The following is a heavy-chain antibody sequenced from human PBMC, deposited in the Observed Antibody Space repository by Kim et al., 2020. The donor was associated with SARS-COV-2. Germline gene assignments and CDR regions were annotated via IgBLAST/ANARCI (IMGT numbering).Heavy chain of an antibody. Sequence: GESLQISCQGSGYSFTTYWIAWVRQMPGKGLEWMGIIYPGDSETRNSPSFQGQVTISADKSINTAYLQWRSLKASDTAMYYCARKRSGDYYFDYWGQGTLVTVSS. J-gene: IGHJ4*01. CDR3: ARKRSGDYYFDY. CDR2: IYPGDSET. CDR1: GYSFTTYW. V-gene: IGHV5-51*01.